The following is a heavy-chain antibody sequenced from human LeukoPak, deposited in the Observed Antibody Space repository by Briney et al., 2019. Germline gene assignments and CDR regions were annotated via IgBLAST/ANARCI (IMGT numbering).Heavy chain of an antibody. CDR2: SYYSGST. CDR3: ARESTDYDSSPKDAFDI. J-gene: IGHJ3*02. CDR1: GGSISSYY. D-gene: IGHD3-22*01. Sequence: PSETLSLTCTVSGGSISSYYWSWIRQPPGKGLEWIGYSYYSGSTNYNPSLKSRVTISVDTSKNQFSLKLSSVTAADTAVYYCARESTDYDSSPKDAFDIWGQGTMVTVSS. V-gene: IGHV4-59*01.